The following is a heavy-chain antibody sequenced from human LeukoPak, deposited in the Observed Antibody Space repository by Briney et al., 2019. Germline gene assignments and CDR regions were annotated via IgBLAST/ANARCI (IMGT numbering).Heavy chain of an antibody. CDR3: ARATEGYTYDYRVYYYYYMDV. V-gene: IGHV3-7*01. D-gene: IGHD5-18*01. CDR1: GFTFSTYW. CDR2: IKEDGSEK. Sequence: SGGSLRLSCTASGFTFSTYWMSWVRQAPGKGLEWVANIKEDGSEKYYVDSVKGRFTISRDNAKNSLYLQMNSLRAEDTAVYYCARATEGYTYDYRVYYYYYMDVWGKGTTVTVSS. J-gene: IGHJ6*03.